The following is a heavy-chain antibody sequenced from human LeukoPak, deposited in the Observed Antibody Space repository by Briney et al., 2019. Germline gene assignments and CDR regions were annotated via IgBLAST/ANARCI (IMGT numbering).Heavy chain of an antibody. CDR2: IYPGDSDT. CDR3: ARSYYYDSSGYCTY. D-gene: IGHD3-22*01. CDR1: GYSFTNYW. J-gene: IGHJ4*02. Sequence: GESLKISCEGSGYSFTNYWIGWVRQMPGKGLEWMGIIYPGDSDTRYSPSFQGQVTISADKSISTAYLQWSSLKASDTAMYYCARSYYYDSSGYCTYWGQGTLVTVSS. V-gene: IGHV5-51*01.